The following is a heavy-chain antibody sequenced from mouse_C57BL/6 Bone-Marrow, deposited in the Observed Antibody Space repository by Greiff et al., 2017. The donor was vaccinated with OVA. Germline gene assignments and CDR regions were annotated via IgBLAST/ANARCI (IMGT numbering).Heavy chain of an antibody. CDR1: GYAFSSYW. CDR3: ARRQLRRGCAY. D-gene: IGHD3-2*02. J-gene: IGHJ3*01. CDR2: IYPGDGDT. Sequence: QVQLQQSGAELVKPGASVKISCKASGYAFSSYWMNWVKQRPGKGLEWIGQIYPGDGDTNYNGKLKGKATLTADKSSRTAYMQLSSLTSEDSAVYFGARRQLRRGCAYWGQGTLVTVSA. V-gene: IGHV1-80*01.